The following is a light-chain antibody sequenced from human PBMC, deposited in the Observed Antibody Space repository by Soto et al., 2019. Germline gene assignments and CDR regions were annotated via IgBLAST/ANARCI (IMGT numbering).Light chain of an antibody. CDR1: SSDVGDYNY. J-gene: IGLJ2*01. V-gene: IGLV2-14*01. Sequence: QSALTQPASVSGSPGQSITISCTGTSSDVGDYNYVSWYQQHPDKAPKLIIYGVSNRPSGISNRFSGSKSGNTASLTVSGLQAEDEADYYCSSYTATNTLVFGGGTKVTVL. CDR2: GVS. CDR3: SSYTATNTLV.